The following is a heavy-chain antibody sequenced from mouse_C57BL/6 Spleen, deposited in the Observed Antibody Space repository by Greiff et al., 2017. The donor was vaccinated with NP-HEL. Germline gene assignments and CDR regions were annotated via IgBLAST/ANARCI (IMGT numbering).Heavy chain of an antibody. CDR2: INPSNGGT. J-gene: IGHJ4*01. CDR1: GYTFTSYW. CDR3: AYYDGSSYDVSYFAMDY. D-gene: IGHD1-1*01. V-gene: IGHV1-53*01. Sequence: VQLQQPGTELVKPGASVKLSCKASGYTFTSYWMHWVKQRPGHGLEWIGNINPSNGGTNYNEKFKSKATLTVFKSSSTAYMQLSSLTSEDSAVYYCAYYDGSSYDVSYFAMDYWGHGTSVTVSS.